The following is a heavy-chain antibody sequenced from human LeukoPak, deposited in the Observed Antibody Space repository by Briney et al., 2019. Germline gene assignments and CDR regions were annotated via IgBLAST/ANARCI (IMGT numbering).Heavy chain of an antibody. Sequence: GGSLRLSCAASGFTFSSYSMNWVRQAPGKGLEWVSYISSSSSTIYYADSVKGRFTISRDNAKNSLYLQMNSLRSEDTAVYYCARDPELVARWGQGTLVTVSS. CDR2: ISSSSSTI. V-gene: IGHV3-48*04. J-gene: IGHJ5*02. CDR1: GFTFSSYS. CDR3: ARDPELVAR. D-gene: IGHD1-1*01.